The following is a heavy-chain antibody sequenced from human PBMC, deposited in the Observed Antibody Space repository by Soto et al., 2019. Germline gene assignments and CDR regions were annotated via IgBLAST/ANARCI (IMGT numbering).Heavy chain of an antibody. CDR3: ARGLYNWNYFDY. V-gene: IGHV4-31*03. CDR1: GGSISSGGYY. D-gene: IGHD1-20*01. Sequence: QVQLQESGPGLVKPSQTLSLTCTVSGGSISSGGYYWSWIRQHPGKGLEWIGNIYYSGSTHYNPSLKSRVTISVDTSKNQFSLKLSSVTAADTAVYYCARGLYNWNYFDYWGQGTLVTVSS. J-gene: IGHJ4*02. CDR2: IYYSGST.